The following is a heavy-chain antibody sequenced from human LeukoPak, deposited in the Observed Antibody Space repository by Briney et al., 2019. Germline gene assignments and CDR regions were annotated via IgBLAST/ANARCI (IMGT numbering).Heavy chain of an antibody. D-gene: IGHD4-17*01. V-gene: IGHV3-48*01. J-gene: IGHJ4*02. Sequence: PGGSLRLSCAASGYTFSSYSMNWVRQAPGEGLEWISYISSSSRTIYYADSVKGRFTISRDNAKNSLYLQMNSLRAEDTAVYYCARIDYGFDYWGQGTLVTVSS. CDR2: ISSSSRTI. CDR3: ARIDYGFDY. CDR1: GYTFSSYS.